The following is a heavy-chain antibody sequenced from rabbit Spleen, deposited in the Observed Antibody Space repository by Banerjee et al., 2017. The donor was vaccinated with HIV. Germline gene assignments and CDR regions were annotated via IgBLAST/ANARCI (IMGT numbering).Heavy chain of an antibody. CDR1: GFDFSNYG. Sequence: QEQLVESGGGLVQPGGSLKLSCKASGFDFSNYGMSWVRQAPGKGLEWIGYIDPIFGRTYYASWVNGRFTISSHNAQNTLYLQLNSLTAADTATYFCVRDGAGGSYFNLWGQGTLVTVS. J-gene: IGHJ4*01. D-gene: IGHD8-1*01. CDR2: IDPIFGRT. V-gene: IGHV1S47*01. CDR3: VRDGAGGSYFNL.